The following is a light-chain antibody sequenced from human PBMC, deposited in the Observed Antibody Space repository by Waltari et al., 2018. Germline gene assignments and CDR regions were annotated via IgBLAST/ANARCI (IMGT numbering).Light chain of an antibody. CDR1: QSVLYSSNNKNY. CDR2: WAS. Sequence: DIVMTQSPDSLAVSLGERATINCKSSQSVLYSSNNKNYLAWYQQKPGQPPNLLISWASTRESGVPDRFSGSGSGTDFTLTISSLQAEDVAVYYCQQYYSARTFGQGTKVEI. CDR3: QQYYSART. V-gene: IGKV4-1*01. J-gene: IGKJ1*01.